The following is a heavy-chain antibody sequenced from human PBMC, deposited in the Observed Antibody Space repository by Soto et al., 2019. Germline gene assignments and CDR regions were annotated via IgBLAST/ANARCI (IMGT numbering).Heavy chain of an antibody. CDR2: ISGSGGST. CDR1: GFTFSSYA. CDR3: AKDRVIPVVAAIQNIMDV. Sequence: EVQLLESGGGLVQPGGSLRLSCAASGFTFSSYAMSWVRQAPGKGLEWVSAISGSGGSTYYADSVKGRFTISRDNSKNPLYLQMNSLRAEDTAVYDCAKDRVIPVVAAIQNIMDVWGKGTTVTVSS. V-gene: IGHV3-23*01. J-gene: IGHJ6*03. D-gene: IGHD2-15*01.